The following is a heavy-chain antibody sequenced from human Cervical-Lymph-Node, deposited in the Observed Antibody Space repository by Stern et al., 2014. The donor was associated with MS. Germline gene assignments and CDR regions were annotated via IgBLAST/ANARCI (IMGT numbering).Heavy chain of an antibody. CDR2: IIPICGTA. J-gene: IGHJ4*02. V-gene: IGHV1-69*01. CDR3: ARAGGSTVGYYVDY. Sequence: VQLLQSGAAVRKPGSSVKVSCQTSGDTFTRHAINWVRQAPGQGLEWMGGIIPICGTASHAQKFRDRVTITADESTNPVYMELNSLRSEDTAVYFCARAGGSTVGYYVDYWGQGTLVTVSS. D-gene: IGHD4-11*01. CDR1: GDTFTRHA.